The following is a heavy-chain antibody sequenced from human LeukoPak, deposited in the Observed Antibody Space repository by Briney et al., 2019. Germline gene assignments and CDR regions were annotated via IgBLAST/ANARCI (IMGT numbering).Heavy chain of an antibody. J-gene: IGHJ5*02. CDR1: GYTFTGYY. CDR2: INPNSGGT. CDR3: ARGVPVAGSGGSWFDP. D-gene: IGHD6-19*01. Sequence: ASVNVSCKASGYTFTGYYIHWVRQAPGQGLEWLAWINPNSGGTKYAQKLQGRATMTRDTSISTAYLELSRLTSDDTAVYYCARGVPVAGSGGSWFDPWGQGTLVIVSS. V-gene: IGHV1-2*02.